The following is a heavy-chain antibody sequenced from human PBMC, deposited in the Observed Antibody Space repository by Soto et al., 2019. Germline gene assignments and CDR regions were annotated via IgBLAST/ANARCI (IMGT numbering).Heavy chain of an antibody. D-gene: IGHD5-12*01. V-gene: IGHV4-30-4*01. J-gene: IGHJ4*02. Sequence: SETLSLTCTVSGGSISSGDYYWSWIRQPPGKGLEWIGYIYYSGSTYYNPSLKSRVTISVDTSKNQFSLKLSSVTAADTAVYYRARETQDGYNSAPFDYWGQGTLVTVSS. CDR2: IYYSGST. CDR1: GGSISSGDYY. CDR3: ARETQDGYNSAPFDY.